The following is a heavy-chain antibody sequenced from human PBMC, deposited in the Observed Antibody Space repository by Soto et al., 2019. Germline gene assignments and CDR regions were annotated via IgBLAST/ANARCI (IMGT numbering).Heavy chain of an antibody. J-gene: IGHJ3*02. CDR3: ASRVGATDGAFDI. CDR2: IIPIFGTA. Sequence: QVQLVQSGAEVKKPGSSVKVSCKASGGTFSSYAISWVRQAPGQGLEWMGGIIPIFGTANYTQKVQGRVAITADESTSQAYMEVSSLRSEATAVYYCASRVGATDGAFDIWGQGTMVTVSS. D-gene: IGHD1-26*01. V-gene: IGHV1-69*19. CDR1: GGTFSSYA.